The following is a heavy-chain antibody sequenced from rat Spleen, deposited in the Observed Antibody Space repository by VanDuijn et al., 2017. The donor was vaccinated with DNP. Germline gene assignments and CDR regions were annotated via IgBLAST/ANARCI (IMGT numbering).Heavy chain of an antibody. Sequence: EVQLVESDGGLVQPGRSLKLSCAASGFTFSDYYMAWVRQAPTKGLEWVATISYDGSSTYYRDSVKGRFTISRDNAKSTLYLQMDSLRSEDTATYDCARHGINYVMDAWGQGASVTVSS. V-gene: IGHV5-29*01. CDR2: ISYDGSST. CDR1: GFTFSDYY. CDR3: ARHGINYVMDA. J-gene: IGHJ4*01.